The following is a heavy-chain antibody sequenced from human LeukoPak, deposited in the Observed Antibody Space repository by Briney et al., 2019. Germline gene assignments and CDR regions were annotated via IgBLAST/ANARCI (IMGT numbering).Heavy chain of an antibody. V-gene: IGHV3-9*01. CDR1: GFTFDDYG. CDR2: ISWNSGSI. D-gene: IGHD6-13*01. CDR3: AKDVREQLVLNWFDP. Sequence: PGGSLRLSCAASGFTFDDYGMHWVRQAPGKGLEWVSGISWNSGSIGYADSVRGRFTISRDNAKNSLYLQMNSLRAEDTAVYYCAKDVREQLVLNWFDPWGQGTLVTVSS. J-gene: IGHJ5*02.